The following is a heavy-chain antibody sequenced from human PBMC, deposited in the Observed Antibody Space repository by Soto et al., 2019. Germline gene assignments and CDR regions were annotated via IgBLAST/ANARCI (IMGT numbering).Heavy chain of an antibody. Sequence: GGSLRLSCAASGFSFSTYSMAWVRQAPGKGLEWVSAISPSASDTVYADPVKGRFSIFRDNSKNTLFLHMTSLRAEDTAVYYCAKGGYTFAYEWGQGTLVTVSS. D-gene: IGHD5-18*01. CDR2: ISPSASDT. J-gene: IGHJ4*02. CDR3: AKGGYTFAYE. V-gene: IGHV3-23*01. CDR1: GFSFSTYS.